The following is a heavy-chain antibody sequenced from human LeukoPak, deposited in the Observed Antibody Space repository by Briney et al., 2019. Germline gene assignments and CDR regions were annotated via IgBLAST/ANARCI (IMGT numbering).Heavy chain of an antibody. CDR2: IWYDGSNK. D-gene: IGHD2-2*01. J-gene: IGHJ4*02. V-gene: IGHV3-33*08. Sequence: GGSLRLSCSASGFVFSDYPLHWIRQSPGKGLEWVAVIWYDGSNKYYADSVKGRFTISRDNSKNTLYLQMNSLRAEDTAVYYCARRLPEIDYWGQGTLVTVSS. CDR3: ARRLPEIDY. CDR1: GFVFSDYP.